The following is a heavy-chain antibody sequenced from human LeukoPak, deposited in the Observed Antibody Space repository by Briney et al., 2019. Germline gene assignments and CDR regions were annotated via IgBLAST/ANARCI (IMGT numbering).Heavy chain of an antibody. D-gene: IGHD6-13*01. CDR3: ARVRPYSSSWYVLFNYYGMDV. Sequence: GASVKVSCKASGYTFTGYYMHWVRQAPGQGLELMGWINPNSGGTNYAQKFQGRVTMTRDTSISTDYMELSRLRSDDTAVYYCARVRPYSSSWYVLFNYYGMDVWGQGTTVTVSS. CDR2: INPNSGGT. V-gene: IGHV1-2*02. CDR1: GYTFTGYY. J-gene: IGHJ6*02.